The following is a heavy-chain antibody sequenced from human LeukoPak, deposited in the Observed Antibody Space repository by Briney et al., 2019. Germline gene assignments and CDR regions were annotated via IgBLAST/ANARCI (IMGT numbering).Heavy chain of an antibody. D-gene: IGHD4-17*01. Sequence: ASVKVSSKASGYTFTGYYMHWVRQAPGQGLEWMGWINPNSGGTNYAQKFQGRVTMTRDTSISTAYMELSRLRSDDTAVYYCARVDYGDYVADYWGLGTLVTVSS. CDR3: ARVDYGDYVADY. CDR2: INPNSGGT. V-gene: IGHV1-2*02. CDR1: GYTFTGYY. J-gene: IGHJ4*02.